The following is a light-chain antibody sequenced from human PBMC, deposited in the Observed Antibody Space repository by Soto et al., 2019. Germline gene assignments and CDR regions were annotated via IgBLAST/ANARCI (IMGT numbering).Light chain of an antibody. V-gene: IGKV3-11*01. CDR1: QSVSSN. CDR3: QQRSNWLS. J-gene: IGKJ4*01. CDR2: DAS. Sequence: EIVLTQSPATLSLSPGERATLSCRASQSVSSNLGWYQQKPGQAPRLLIYDASNRATGIPARFSGSGSGTDFTLTISSLEPEEFAVYYCQQRSNWLSIGGGTKVEIK.